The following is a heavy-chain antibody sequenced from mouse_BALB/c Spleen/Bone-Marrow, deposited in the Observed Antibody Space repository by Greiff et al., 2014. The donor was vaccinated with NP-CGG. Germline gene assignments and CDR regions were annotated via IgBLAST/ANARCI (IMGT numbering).Heavy chain of an antibody. CDR1: GYTFTRYW. D-gene: IGHD1-2*01. CDR3: AREAYYGPDY. Sequence: QVQLQQSGAELVKPGASVKLSCKASGYTFTRYWMELVKQRPGQGLEWIGEINPSNGRTNYNEKFKSKATLTVDKSSSTAYMQLSSLTSEDSAVYYCAREAYYGPDYWGQGTTLTVSS. J-gene: IGHJ2*01. CDR2: INPSNGRT. V-gene: IGHV1S81*02.